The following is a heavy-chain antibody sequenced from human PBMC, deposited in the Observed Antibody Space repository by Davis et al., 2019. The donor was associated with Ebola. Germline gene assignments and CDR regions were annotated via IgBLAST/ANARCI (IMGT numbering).Heavy chain of an antibody. D-gene: IGHD1/OR15-1a*01. CDR2: IYYSGST. CDR3: ARVRTGPDGYLDY. J-gene: IGHJ4*02. V-gene: IGHV4-59*12. Sequence: GSLRLSCTVSGGSISSYYWSWIRQPPGKGLEWIGYIYYSGSTNYNPSLKSRVTISINTSKNQFSLKLTSLTAADTAVYYCARVRTGPDGYLDYWGQGILVTVSS. CDR1: GGSISSYY.